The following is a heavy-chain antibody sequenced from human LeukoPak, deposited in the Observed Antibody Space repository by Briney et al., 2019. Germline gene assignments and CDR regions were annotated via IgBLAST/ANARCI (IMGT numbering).Heavy chain of an antibody. CDR2: VRNKANSFAP. V-gene: IGHV3-73*01. CDR1: LFTFSGSA. CDR3: TRPHTYYYDSSGYYYVDY. D-gene: IGHD3-22*01. Sequence: PGGSLKLSSAPSLFTFSGSAMHWVRPTSGQGLWCVRRVRNKANSFAPAYAASVKGRFTISRDDSKNTAYLQMNSLKNEDTDVYYCTRPHTYYYDSSGYYYVDYWGQGTLVTVSS. J-gene: IGHJ4*02.